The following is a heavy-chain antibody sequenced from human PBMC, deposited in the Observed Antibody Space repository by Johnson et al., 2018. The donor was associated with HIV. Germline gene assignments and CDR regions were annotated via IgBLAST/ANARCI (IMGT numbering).Heavy chain of an antibody. D-gene: IGHD6-19*01. CDR3: ARDRSSGWYGRVDAFDI. V-gene: IGHV3-30*01. CDR2: ISSDGSKR. CDR1: RFTFSSYA. J-gene: IGHJ3*02. Sequence: VQVVESGGGVVQPGRSLRLSCAASRFTFSSYAMHWVRQAPGQGLEWVAVISSDGSKRYYADSVKGRFTISRDNSKNTLYLQMNSLRAEDTAVYYCARDRSSGWYGRVDAFDIWGQGTMVTVSS.